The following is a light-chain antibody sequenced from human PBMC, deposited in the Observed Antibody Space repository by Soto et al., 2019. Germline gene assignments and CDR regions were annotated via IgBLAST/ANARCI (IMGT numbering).Light chain of an antibody. CDR1: SSDIGAYNY. V-gene: IGLV2-14*01. J-gene: IGLJ2*01. Sequence: QSALTQPASVSGSPGQSITISCTGTSSDIGAYNYVSWYQQLPGKAPKLMIYDVDNRPSGVDDRFSGSKSGNTASLTISGLQTEDETDYYCSADTSSHTVVVGTGTKLTVL. CDR3: SADTSSHTVV. CDR2: DVD.